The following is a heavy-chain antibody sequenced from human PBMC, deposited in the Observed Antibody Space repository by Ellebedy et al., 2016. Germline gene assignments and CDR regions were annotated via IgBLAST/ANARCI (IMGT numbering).Heavy chain of an antibody. CDR1: GGTFSSYA. J-gene: IGHJ4*02. CDR3: ARAMVRGVIEGDFDY. V-gene: IGHV1-69*06. D-gene: IGHD3-10*01. CDR2: IIPIFGTA. Sequence: SVKVSXKASGGTFSSYAISWVRQAPGQGLEWVGGIIPIFGTANYAQKFQGRVTITADKSTSTAYMELSSLRSEDTAVYYCARAMVRGVIEGDFDYWGQGTLVTVSS.